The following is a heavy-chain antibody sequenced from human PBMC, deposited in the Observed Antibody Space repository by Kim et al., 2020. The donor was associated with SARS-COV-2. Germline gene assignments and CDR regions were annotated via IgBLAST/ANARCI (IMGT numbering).Heavy chain of an antibody. Sequence: NPSLKSRVNISVDTSKNQFSLKLSSVTAADTAVYYCARSDLLEQLVLFDYWGQGTLVTVSS. CDR3: ARSDLLEQLVLFDY. J-gene: IGHJ4*02. V-gene: IGHV4-39*07. D-gene: IGHD6-6*01.